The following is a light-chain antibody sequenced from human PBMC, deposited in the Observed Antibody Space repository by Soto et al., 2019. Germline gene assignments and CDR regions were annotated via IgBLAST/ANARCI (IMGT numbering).Light chain of an antibody. Sequence: EIVLTQSPGTLSLSPGERATLSCRASQSVANIFLAWYQQKPGQAPRLLIYAASSRGTGIPDRFSGTASGTDVTHTISTLEAEVSAMYYCPQYGSSRWVTLGQGTKLEI. V-gene: IGKV3-20*01. J-gene: IGKJ2*01. CDR1: QSVANIF. CDR2: AAS. CDR3: PQYGSSRWVT.